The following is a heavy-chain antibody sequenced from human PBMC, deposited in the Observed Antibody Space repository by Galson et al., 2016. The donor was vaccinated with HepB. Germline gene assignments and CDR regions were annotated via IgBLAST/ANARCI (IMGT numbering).Heavy chain of an antibody. Sequence: SETLSLTCTVSGGPVSTFYWNWIRQPPGKGLEWIGSFYFNGGTNYNPSLKSRVTLSVDTSKNEFSLRLTSVTVADTAVYFCASIGSLWTNGLDVWGQGTTVAVAS. CDR2: FYFNGGT. CDR3: ASIGSLWTNGLDV. CDR1: GGPVSTFY. D-gene: IGHD3/OR15-3a*01. J-gene: IGHJ6*02. V-gene: IGHV4-4*09.